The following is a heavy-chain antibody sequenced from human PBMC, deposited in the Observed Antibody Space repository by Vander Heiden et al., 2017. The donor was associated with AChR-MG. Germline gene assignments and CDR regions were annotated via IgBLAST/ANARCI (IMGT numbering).Heavy chain of an antibody. CDR3: ARDRYDIWTGPTSYYFDY. J-gene: IGHJ4*02. CDR1: GGTFSSYA. V-gene: IGHV1-69*01. D-gene: IGHD3-9*01. CDR2: IIPIFGTA. Sequence: QVQLVQSGAEVKKPGSSVKVSCKASGGTFSSYAISWVRQAPGQGLEWMGGIIPIFGTANYAKKFQGRVTITADESTSTAYMELSSLRSEETAVYYCARDRYDIWTGPTSYYFDYWGQGTLVTVSS.